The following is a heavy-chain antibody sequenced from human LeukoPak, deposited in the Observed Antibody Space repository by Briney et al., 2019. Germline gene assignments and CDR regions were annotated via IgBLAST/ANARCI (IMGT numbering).Heavy chain of an antibody. CDR3: ARVLRYCSGGNCYSGGLGYMDV. Sequence: GGSLRLSCAASGFTFSSYAMSWVRQAPGKGLEWVSAISGSGGSTYYADSVKGRFSISRDNAKNSLFLQMNSLRAEDTAVYYCARVLRYCSGGNCYSGGLGYMDVWGKGTTVTISS. D-gene: IGHD2-15*01. V-gene: IGHV3-23*01. J-gene: IGHJ6*03. CDR1: GFTFSSYA. CDR2: ISGSGGST.